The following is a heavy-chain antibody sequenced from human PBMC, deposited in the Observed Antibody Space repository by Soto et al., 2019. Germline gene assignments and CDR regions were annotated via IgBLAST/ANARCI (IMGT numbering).Heavy chain of an antibody. V-gene: IGHV4-38-2*02. CDR3: ARDGIAVAGAFDI. J-gene: IGHJ3*02. D-gene: IGHD6-19*01. CDR1: GYSISSGYY. CDR2: IYHSGST. Sequence: SETLSLTCTVSGYSISSGYYWGWIRQPPGKGLEWIGSIYHSGSTYYNPSLKSRVTISVDTSKNQFSLKLSSVTAADTAVYYCARDGIAVAGAFDIWGQGTMVTVSS.